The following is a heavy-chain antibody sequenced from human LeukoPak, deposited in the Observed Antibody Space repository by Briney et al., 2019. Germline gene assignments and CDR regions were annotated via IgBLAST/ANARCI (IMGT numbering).Heavy chain of an antibody. CDR2: INPNSGGT. CDR3: ATRGYSYGYLYYYYYMDV. V-gene: IGHV1-2*02. Sequence: GASAKVSCKASGYTFTGYYMHWVRQAPGQGLEWMGWINPNSGGTNYAQKFQGGVTMTRDTSISTAYMELSRLRSDDTAVYYCATRGYSYGYLYYYYYMDVWGKGTTVTVSS. J-gene: IGHJ6*03. CDR1: GYTFTGYY. D-gene: IGHD5-18*01.